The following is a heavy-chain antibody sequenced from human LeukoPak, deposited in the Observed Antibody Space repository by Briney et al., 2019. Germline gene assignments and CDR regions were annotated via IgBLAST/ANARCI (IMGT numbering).Heavy chain of an antibody. CDR1: GFTFSSYE. CDR2: ISSSSSYI. D-gene: IGHD6-13*01. CDR3: ARVWRIAAADVYYFDY. Sequence: AGGSLRLSCAASGFTFSSYEMNWVRQAPGKGLEWVSSISSSSSYIYYADSVKGRFTISRDNAKNSLYLQMNSLRAEDTAVYYCARVWRIAAADVYYFDYWGQGTLVTVSS. V-gene: IGHV3-21*01. J-gene: IGHJ4*02.